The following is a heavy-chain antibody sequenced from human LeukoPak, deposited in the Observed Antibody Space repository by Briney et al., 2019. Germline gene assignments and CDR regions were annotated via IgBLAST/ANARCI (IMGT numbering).Heavy chain of an antibody. CDR3: ARGPYSGNFGPYYFDY. V-gene: IGHV1-18*01. CDR1: GYTFTSYG. Sequence: ASVKVSCKASGYTFTSYGIGWVRQAPGQGLEWMGWITSYNGNANYAKKLQGRVTMTTDTSTSTAYMELRSLRSDDTAVYYCARGPYSGNFGPYYFDYWGQGNLVTVSS. J-gene: IGHJ4*02. CDR2: ITSYNGNA. D-gene: IGHD1-26*01.